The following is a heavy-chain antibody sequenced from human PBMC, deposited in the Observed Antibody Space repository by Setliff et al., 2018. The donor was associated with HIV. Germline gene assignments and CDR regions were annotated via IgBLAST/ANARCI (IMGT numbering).Heavy chain of an antibody. CDR3: ARENGWLFGWFDP. D-gene: IGHD3-22*01. J-gene: IGHJ5*02. CDR2: IYYSGGT. CDR1: GDSIASGGYS. V-gene: IGHV4-30-4*07. Sequence: SETLSLTCTVSGDSIASGGYSWTWIRQPPGKALEWIGYIYYSGGTSYSGTTYYNPSVASRITISGDTSKNQFSLKLTSVTAADTAIYYCARENGWLFGWFDPWGQGTPVTASS.